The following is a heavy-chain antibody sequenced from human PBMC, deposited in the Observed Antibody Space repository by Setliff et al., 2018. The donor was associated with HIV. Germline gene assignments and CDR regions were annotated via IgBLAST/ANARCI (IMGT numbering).Heavy chain of an antibody. Sequence: PGESLKISCRGSGYSFTNSWIGWVRQMPGKGLEWMGIIHPSDSDTRYSPSFQGQVTISVDKSISTAYLQWSSLKASDTAMYYCARHRVDISLLVVQYPGAFEGWGQGTMVTVSS. CDR2: IHPSDSDT. J-gene: IGHJ3*01. CDR1: GYSFTNSW. D-gene: IGHD2-15*01. CDR3: ARHRVDISLLVVQYPGAFEG. V-gene: IGHV5-51*01.